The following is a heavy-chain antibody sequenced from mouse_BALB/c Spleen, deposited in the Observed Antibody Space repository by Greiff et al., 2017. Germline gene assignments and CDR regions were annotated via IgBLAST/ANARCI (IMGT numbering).Heavy chain of an antibody. D-gene: IGHD3-1*01. CDR1: GYTFTSYY. Sequence: QVQLQQSGPELVKPGASVRISCKASGYTFTSYYIHWVKQRPGQGLEWIGWIYPGNVNTKYNEKFKGKATLTADKSSSTAYMQLSSLTSEDSAVYFCARSGDSGYYAMDYWGQGTSVTVSA. V-gene: IGHV1S56*01. CDR2: IYPGNVNT. J-gene: IGHJ4*01. CDR3: ARSGDSGYYAMDY.